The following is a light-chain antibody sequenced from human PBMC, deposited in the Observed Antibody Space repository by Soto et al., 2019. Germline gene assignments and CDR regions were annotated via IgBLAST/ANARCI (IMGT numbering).Light chain of an antibody. CDR3: QQTYSPPNS. J-gene: IGKJ2*01. CDR1: QIISNN. V-gene: IGKV1-39*01. CDR2: GTS. Sequence: DIQMTQSPSSLSASVGDRVTITCRAGQIISNNLNWFQHKPGKAPRLLIYGTSTLQTGVPSRFSGCGSGTDFTLTISSLQPEDFATYDCQQTYSPPNSFGQGPKLDI.